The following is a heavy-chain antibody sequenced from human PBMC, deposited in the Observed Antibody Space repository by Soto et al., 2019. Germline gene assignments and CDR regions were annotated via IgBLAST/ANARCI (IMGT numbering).Heavy chain of an antibody. CDR3: ANIAARHLSDY. CDR2: ISGSGGST. J-gene: IGHJ4*02. CDR1: GFTFSSYA. V-gene: IGHV3-23*01. Sequence: PGGSLRLSCAASGFTFSSYAMSWVRQAPGKGLEWVSAISGSGGSTYYADSVKGRFNISRDNSKNTLYLQMNSLRAEDPALYYWANIAARHLSDYWGQGTLVTVSS. D-gene: IGHD6-6*01.